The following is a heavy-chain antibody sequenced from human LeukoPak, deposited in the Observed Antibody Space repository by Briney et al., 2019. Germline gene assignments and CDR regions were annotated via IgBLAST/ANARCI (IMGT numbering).Heavy chain of an antibody. D-gene: IGHD2-15*01. V-gene: IGHV3-9*01. CDR2: ISWNSGSI. J-gene: IGHJ6*03. Sequence: GRSLRLSCAASGFTFDDYAMHWVRQAPGKGLEWVSGISWNSGSIGYADSVKGRFTISRDNAKNSLYLQMNSLRAEDTALYYCAKGGGALYCSGGSCYADYYYMDVWGKGTTVTIFS. CDR3: AKGGGALYCSGGSCYADYYYMDV. CDR1: GFTFDDYA.